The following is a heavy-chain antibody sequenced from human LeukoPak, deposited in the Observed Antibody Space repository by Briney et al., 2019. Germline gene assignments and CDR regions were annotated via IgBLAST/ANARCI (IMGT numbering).Heavy chain of an antibody. CDR1: GYTFTGYY. Sequence: ASVKVSCKASGYTFTGYYMHWVRRAPGQGLEWMGWINPNSGGTNYAQKFQGRVTMTRDTSISTAYMELSRLRSDDTAVYYCARGDYDFWSGYPFDYWGQGTLVTVSS. CDR3: ARGDYDFWSGYPFDY. V-gene: IGHV1-2*02. D-gene: IGHD3-3*01. CDR2: INPNSGGT. J-gene: IGHJ4*02.